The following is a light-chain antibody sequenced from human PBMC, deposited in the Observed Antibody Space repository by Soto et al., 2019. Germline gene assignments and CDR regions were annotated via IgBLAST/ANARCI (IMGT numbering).Light chain of an antibody. Sequence: QSVLTQHXSVSGSPGQSVTISFTITISDVGGYNYVSWYQQHPGKAPKLMIYDVSKRPSGVPDRFSGSKSGNTASLTISGLQAEDEADYYCCSYAGSYTYVFGTGTKVTVL. CDR3: CSYAGSYTYV. CDR2: DVS. V-gene: IGLV2-11*01. J-gene: IGLJ1*01. CDR1: ISDVGGYNY.